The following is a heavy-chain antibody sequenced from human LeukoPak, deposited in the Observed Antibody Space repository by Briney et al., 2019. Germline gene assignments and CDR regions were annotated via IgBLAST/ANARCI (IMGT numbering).Heavy chain of an antibody. CDR1: GGTFSSYA. J-gene: IGHJ3*02. CDR3: ARALCSSSWRDAFDI. CDR2: ISAYNGNT. Sequence: ASVKVSCKASGGTFSSYAISWVRQAPGQGLEWMGWISAYNGNTNYAQKLQGRVTMTTDTSTSTAYMELRSLRSDDTAVYYCARALCSSSWRDAFDIWGQGTMVTVSS. D-gene: IGHD6-13*01. V-gene: IGHV1-18*01.